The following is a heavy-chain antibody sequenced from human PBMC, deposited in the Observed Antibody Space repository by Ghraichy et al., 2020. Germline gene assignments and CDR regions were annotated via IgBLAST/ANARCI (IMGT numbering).Heavy chain of an antibody. J-gene: IGHJ4*02. V-gene: IGHV5-51*01. CDR3: ARQGDCFSGGCYRNFDY. CDR2: IYPRDSDT. D-gene: IGHD2-15*01. Sequence: GESLNISCQGSGYTFATSWIAWVRQMPGKGLEFMGIIYPRDSDTRYSPSFQGQVTISADKSISTAYLQWPSLKASDTAMYYCARQGDCFSGGCYRNFDYWGQGTLVTVSS. CDR1: GYTFATSW.